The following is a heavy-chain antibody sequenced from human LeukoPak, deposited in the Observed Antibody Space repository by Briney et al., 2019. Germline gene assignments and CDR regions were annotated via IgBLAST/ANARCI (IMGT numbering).Heavy chain of an antibody. D-gene: IGHD3-22*01. J-gene: IGHJ4*02. CDR3: ARGSGYYYDSSGYYEDY. Sequence: GGSLRLSCAASGFTFDDYGMSWVRQAPGKGLEWVSGINWNGGSVGYADSVKGRFTISRDNAKNSLYLQMNSLRAEDTALYYCARGSGYYYDSSGYYEDYWGQGTLVTVPS. V-gene: IGHV3-20*04. CDR2: INWNGGSV. CDR1: GFTFDDYG.